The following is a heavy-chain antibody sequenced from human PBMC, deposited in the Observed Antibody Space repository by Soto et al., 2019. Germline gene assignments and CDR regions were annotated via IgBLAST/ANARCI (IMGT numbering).Heavy chain of an antibody. Sequence: GGSLRLSCAASGFTFSSYGMHWVRQAPGKGLEWVAVIWYDGSNKYYADSVKGRFTISRDNSKNTLYLQMNSLRAEDTAVYYCARDLNDFWSGYLSLDYWGQGTLVTVSS. V-gene: IGHV3-33*01. CDR1: GFTFSSYG. J-gene: IGHJ4*02. D-gene: IGHD3-3*01. CDR3: ARDLNDFWSGYLSLDY. CDR2: IWYDGSNK.